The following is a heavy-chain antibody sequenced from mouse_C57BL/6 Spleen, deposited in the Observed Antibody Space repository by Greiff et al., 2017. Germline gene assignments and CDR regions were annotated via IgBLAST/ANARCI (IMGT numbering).Heavy chain of an antibody. CDR2: ISYDGSN. CDR1: GYSITSGYY. J-gene: IGHJ4*01. D-gene: IGHD2-3*01. Sequence: EVKLQESGPGLVKPSQSLSLTCSVTGYSITSGYYWNWIRQFPGNKLEWMGYISYDGSNNYNPSLKNRISITRDTSKNQFFLKLNSVTTEDTATYYCASEGGYDGYSIDYWGQGTSVTVSS. CDR3: ASEGGYDGYSIDY. V-gene: IGHV3-6*01.